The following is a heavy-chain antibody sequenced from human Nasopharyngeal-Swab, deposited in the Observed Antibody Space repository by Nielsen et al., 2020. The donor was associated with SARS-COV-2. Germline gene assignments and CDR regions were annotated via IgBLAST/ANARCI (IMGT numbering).Heavy chain of an antibody. CDR1: GCSISSGGYY. CDR3: ARQSGIQLWVKACWFDP. D-gene: IGHD5-18*01. V-gene: IGHV4-39*01. J-gene: IGHJ5*02. CDR2: IYYIGST. Sequence: SETLSPTCTLSGCSISSGGYYWSWIRQHPGKGLEWIGYIYYIGSTYYNPSLKSRVTISVDTTKNQFSLKLSSVTAADTAVYYCARQSGIQLWVKACWFDPWGQGTLVTVSS.